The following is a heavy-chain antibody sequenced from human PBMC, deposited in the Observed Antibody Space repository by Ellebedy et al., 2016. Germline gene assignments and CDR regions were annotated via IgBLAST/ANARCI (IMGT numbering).Heavy chain of an antibody. CDR2: ISAGSDTT. CDR3: RHGHYADY. D-gene: IGHD3/OR15-3a*01. Sequence: GGSLRLXXTASGLNFNTFFMSWVRQAPGKGLEWVSTISAGSDTTRLADSVKGRFTVSRDNSRNTVYLQMNDLRVEDTALYYCRHGHYADYWGQGTLVTVSS. J-gene: IGHJ4*02. CDR1: GLNFNTFF. V-gene: IGHV3-23*01.